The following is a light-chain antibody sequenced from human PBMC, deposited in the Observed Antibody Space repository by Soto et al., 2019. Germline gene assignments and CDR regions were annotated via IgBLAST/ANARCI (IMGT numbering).Light chain of an antibody. Sequence: QSALTQPASVSGSPGQSTTISCTGASSDVGSYNLVSWYQQHPGKAPKLVIYEVNKRPSGVSNRFSGSKSGNTASLPISGLRSEDEADYYCAAWDDSLSAVVFGGGTKVTVL. V-gene: IGLV2-14*02. CDR3: AAWDDSLSAVV. CDR1: SSDVGSYNL. J-gene: IGLJ2*01. CDR2: EVN.